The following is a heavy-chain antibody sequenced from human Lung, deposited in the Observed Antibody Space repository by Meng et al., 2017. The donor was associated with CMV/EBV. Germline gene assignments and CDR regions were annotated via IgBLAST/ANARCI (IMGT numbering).Heavy chain of an antibody. CDR2: INHSGST. J-gene: IGHJ6*02. Sequence: GSLRLXCAVYNGSFSGYYWSWIRQPPGTGLEWIGEINHSGSTNYNPSLESRVTISVDTSKNQFSLKLSSVTAADTAVYYCARWVAVVPAARYYFYYYGMDVWGQGTTVXVSS. D-gene: IGHD2-2*01. CDR1: NGSFSGYY. V-gene: IGHV4-34*01. CDR3: ARWVAVVPAARYYFYYYGMDV.